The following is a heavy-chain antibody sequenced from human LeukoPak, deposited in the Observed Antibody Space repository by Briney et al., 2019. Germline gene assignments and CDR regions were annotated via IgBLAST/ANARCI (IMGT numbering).Heavy chain of an antibody. CDR2: ISSSSSPI. J-gene: IGHJ4*02. V-gene: IGHV3-48*01. CDR1: GFTFSTYS. CDR3: VRRGYSYGTYFDE. Sequence: AGALRLSCAASGFTFSTYSMNWVRQAPGKGLEGVSYISSSSSPIHYADSVKGRFTISRDNAKNSLYLQMNSLRAEDTAVYYCVRRGYSYGTYFDEGSEGTLVTVYS. D-gene: IGHD5-18*01.